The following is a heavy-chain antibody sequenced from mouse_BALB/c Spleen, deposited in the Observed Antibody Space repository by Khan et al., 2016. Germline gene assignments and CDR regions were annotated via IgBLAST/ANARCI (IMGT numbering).Heavy chain of an antibody. CDR1: GYTFTSYW. CDR2: IYPGDGNT. V-gene: IGHV1-87*01. Sequence: QVQLQQPGAELARPGASVKLSCTASGYTFTSYWMQWVKQGPGQGLEWIGAIYPGDGNTGYTQNFKGKATLTADRSSSTVYMQLSSLASEDSAVYYCARGNSYDDYDYWGQGTTLTVSS. CDR3: ARGNSYDDYDY. D-gene: IGHD2-4*01. J-gene: IGHJ2*01.